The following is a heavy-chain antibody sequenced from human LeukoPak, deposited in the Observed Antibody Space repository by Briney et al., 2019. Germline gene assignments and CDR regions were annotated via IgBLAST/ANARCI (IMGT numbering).Heavy chain of an antibody. CDR3: AREVDDSSVKAFDI. CDR1: GYTFTSYA. CDR2: INTNTGNP. Sequence: ASVKVSCKASGYTFTSYAMNWVRQAPGQGLEWMGWINTNTGNPTYAQGFTGRFVFSLDTSVSTAYLQISSLKAEDTAVYYCAREVDDSSVKAFDIWGQGTMVTVSS. J-gene: IGHJ3*02. D-gene: IGHD3-22*01. V-gene: IGHV7-4-1*02.